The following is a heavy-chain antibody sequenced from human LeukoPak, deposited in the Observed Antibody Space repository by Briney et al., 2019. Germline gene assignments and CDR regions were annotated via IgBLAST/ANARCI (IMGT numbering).Heavy chain of an antibody. CDR3: ASGCSSTSCYEYYFDY. D-gene: IGHD2-2*01. V-gene: IGHV1-2*02. CDR1: GYTFTGYY. Sequence: ASVKVSCKASGYTFTGYYMHWVRQATGQGLEWMGWINPNSGGTNYAQKFQGRVTMTRDTSISTAYMELSRLRSDDTAVYYCASGCSSTSCYEYYFDYWGQGTLVTVSS. CDR2: INPNSGGT. J-gene: IGHJ4*02.